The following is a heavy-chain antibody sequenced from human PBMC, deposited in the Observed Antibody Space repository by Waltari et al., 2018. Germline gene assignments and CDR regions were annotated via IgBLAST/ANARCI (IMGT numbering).Heavy chain of an antibody. Sequence: QVQLVQYGVEVKKPGASVGVYCKATEYTLPVYYPHWKRQAPGQGPEWMGWINPNNGATHYAQKFQGRVTMTRDTSINTAYLEVTSDDTAVYFCARDRWGESHGYGYWGRGTLVTVSS. CDR1: EYTLPVYY. CDR2: INPNNGAT. J-gene: IGHJ4*02. D-gene: IGHD7-27*01. CDR3: ARDRWGESHGYGY. V-gene: IGHV1-2*02.